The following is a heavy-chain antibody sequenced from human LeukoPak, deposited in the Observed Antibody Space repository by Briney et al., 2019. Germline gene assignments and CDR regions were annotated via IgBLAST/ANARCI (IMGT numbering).Heavy chain of an antibody. D-gene: IGHD3-9*01. CDR2: INPSGGST. J-gene: IGHJ4*02. V-gene: IGHV1-46*01. CDR3: ARDRFAIDILTGYGFDY. Sequence: ASVKVSCKASGYTFISYYMHWVRQAPGQGLEWMGIINPSGGSTGYAQKFQGRFTMTRDTSTSTVNMERTSLGFEAPPVYYCARDRFAIDILTGYGFDYWGQGTLVTVPS. CDR1: GYTFISYY.